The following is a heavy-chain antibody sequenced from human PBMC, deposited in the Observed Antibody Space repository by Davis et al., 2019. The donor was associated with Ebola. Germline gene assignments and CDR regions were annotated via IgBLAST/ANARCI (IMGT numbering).Heavy chain of an antibody. CDR2: ISSSSSYM. V-gene: IGHV3-21*01. CDR3: ARVGNYYYYMDV. CDR1: GFTFTNAW. D-gene: IGHD7-27*01. Sequence: AGSLRLSCAASGFTFTNAWMSWVRQAPGKGLEWVSSISSSSSYMYYADSVKGRFTISRDNAKNSLYLQMNSLRVEDTAVYYCARVGNYYYYMDVWGKGTTVTVSS. J-gene: IGHJ6*03.